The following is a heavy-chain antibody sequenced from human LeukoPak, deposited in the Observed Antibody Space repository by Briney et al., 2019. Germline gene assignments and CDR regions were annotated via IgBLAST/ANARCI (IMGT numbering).Heavy chain of an antibody. J-gene: IGHJ4*02. CDR1: GFTFSSYG. Sequence: GGSLRLSCAASGFTFSSYGMHWVRQAPGKGLEWVAFIRYDGSNKYYADSAKGRFTISRDNSKNTLYLQMNSLRAEDTAVYYCAKDGYPGYYGSGSYSYYFDYWGQGTLVTVSS. CDR3: AKDGYPGYYGSGSYSYYFDY. V-gene: IGHV3-30*02. D-gene: IGHD3-10*01. CDR2: IRYDGSNK.